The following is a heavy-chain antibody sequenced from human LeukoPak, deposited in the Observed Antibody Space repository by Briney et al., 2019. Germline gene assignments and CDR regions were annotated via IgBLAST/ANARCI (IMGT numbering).Heavy chain of an antibody. CDR2: ISRSSGYV. Sequence: GGSLRLSCASSGFTLRCCSINSVRQAPGKGLEWVSSISRSSGYVFYADSMKGRFTVSRDNSKNSLYLQMNSLTAEDTAVYYCVREGPLQSSLYNFDYWGQGTLVTVSS. J-gene: IGHJ4*02. V-gene: IGHV3-21*01. D-gene: IGHD4-11*01. CDR1: GFTLRCCS. CDR3: VREGPLQSSLYNFDY.